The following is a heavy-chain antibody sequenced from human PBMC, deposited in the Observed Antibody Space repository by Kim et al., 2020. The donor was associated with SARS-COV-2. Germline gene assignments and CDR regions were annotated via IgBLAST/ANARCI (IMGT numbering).Heavy chain of an antibody. D-gene: IGHD6-13*01. J-gene: IGHJ4*02. CDR3: ARLRGIDFDY. Sequence: GGSLRLSCAASGFTFRSYDMTWVRQAPGKGLEWISYISTGDSTTYYAESVKGRFTISRDTAKNTLYLQMSSLKAEDTAVYYCARLRGIDFDYCCQG. CDR2: ISTGDSTT. V-gene: IGHV3-48*03. CDR1: GFTFRSYD.